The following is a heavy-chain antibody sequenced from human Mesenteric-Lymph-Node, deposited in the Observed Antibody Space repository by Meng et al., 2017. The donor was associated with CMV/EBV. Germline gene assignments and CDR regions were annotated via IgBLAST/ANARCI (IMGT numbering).Heavy chain of an antibody. CDR2: IIYAGTNI. D-gene: IGHD2-15*01. CDR3: AKDEDSHSSWPQNFFDH. Sequence: GESLKISCATSGFPFRNYGMHWVRQAPGKGLEWLAYIIYAGTNITYADSVKGRFTVSRDDSRNAVYLQMSSLRPDDTAVYYCAKDEDSHSSWPQNFFDHWGQGTPVTVSS. J-gene: IGHJ4*02. CDR1: GFPFRNYG. V-gene: IGHV3-30*02.